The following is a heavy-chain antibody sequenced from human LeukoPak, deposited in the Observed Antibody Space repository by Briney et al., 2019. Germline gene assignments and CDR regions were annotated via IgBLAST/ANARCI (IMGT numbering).Heavy chain of an antibody. CDR3: ARILDTPWEYSSGWYYFDY. CDR1: GGSISSYY. D-gene: IGHD6-19*01. Sequence: KASETLSLTCTVSGGSISSYYWSWIRQPPGKGLEWIGYIYYSGSTNYNPSLKSRVTISVDTSKNQFSLKLSSVTAADTAVYYCARILDTPWEYSSGWYYFDYWGQGTLVTVSS. CDR2: IYYSGST. J-gene: IGHJ4*02. V-gene: IGHV4-59*01.